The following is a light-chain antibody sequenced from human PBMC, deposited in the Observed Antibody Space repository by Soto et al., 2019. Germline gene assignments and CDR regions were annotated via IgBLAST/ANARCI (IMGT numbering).Light chain of an antibody. J-gene: IGKJ1*01. CDR1: HSISSW. Sequence: DIQMTQSPSTLSASVGDRITITCRASHSISSWLAWYQQKPGKAPKSLIYDASRLESGVPSRFSGSGSGTEFTLTISSLLPDDFATYYCQQYNSFPWTFGQGTKLE. CDR2: DAS. V-gene: IGKV1-5*01. CDR3: QQYNSFPWT.